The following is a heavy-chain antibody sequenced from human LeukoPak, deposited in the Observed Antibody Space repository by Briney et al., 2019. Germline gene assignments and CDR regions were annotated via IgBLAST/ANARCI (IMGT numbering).Heavy chain of an antibody. CDR1: GYTFTSYG. D-gene: IGHD3-22*01. CDR2: ISAYNGNT. V-gene: IGHV1-18*01. Sequence: ASVKVSCKTSGYTFTSYGISWVRQAPGQGLEWMGWISAYNGNTNYAQKLQGRVTMTTDTSTSTAYMELRSLRSDDTAVYYCARALSRDSSGYYYFDYWGQGTLVTVSS. CDR3: ARALSRDSSGYYYFDY. J-gene: IGHJ4*02.